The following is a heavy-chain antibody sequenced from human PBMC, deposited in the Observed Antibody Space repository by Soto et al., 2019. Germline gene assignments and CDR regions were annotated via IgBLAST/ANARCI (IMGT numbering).Heavy chain of an antibody. CDR3: ARLGGSCSSTNCYGYYAMDV. CDR2: IYYSGYT. D-gene: IGHD2-2*01. V-gene: IGHV4-39*01. J-gene: IGHJ6*02. Sequence: SETLSLTCTVSGGSISSSSYYWGWIRQPPGKGLEWIGSIYYSGYTYYNPSLKSRVTISVDTSKNQFSLKLSSVTAADTAVYYCARLGGSCSSTNCYGYYAMDVWGQGTTVTVSS. CDR1: GGSISSSSYY.